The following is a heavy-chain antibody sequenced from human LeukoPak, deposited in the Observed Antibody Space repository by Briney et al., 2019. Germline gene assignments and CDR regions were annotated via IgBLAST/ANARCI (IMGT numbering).Heavy chain of an antibody. Sequence: PSETLSLTCTVSGDSISNYYWAWIRQPPGRGLEWIGHIYDTGITKDNPALKSRLTTSLKTSRNRFSLNLSSLTAADTAIYFCARVRNFPDAFDIWGQGRMVTVSS. V-gene: IGHV4-59*01. J-gene: IGHJ3*02. CDR1: GDSISNYY. CDR2: IYDTGIT. CDR3: ARVRNFPDAFDI.